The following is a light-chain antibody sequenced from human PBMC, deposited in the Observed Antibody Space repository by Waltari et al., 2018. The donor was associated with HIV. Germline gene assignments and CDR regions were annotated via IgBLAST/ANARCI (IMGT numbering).Light chain of an antibody. CDR1: SSNIGNNN. V-gene: IGLV1-51*02. Sequence: QFVLPQPPSVSAAPGQQVTISCSGTSSNIGNNNVSCYQQLPGTAPKLLICENDKRPSGISDRFSGSKSGTSATLGITGLQTGDEADYYCGTWDSGLTMTWVFGGGTKVTVL. CDR3: GTWDSGLTMTWV. J-gene: IGLJ3*02. CDR2: END.